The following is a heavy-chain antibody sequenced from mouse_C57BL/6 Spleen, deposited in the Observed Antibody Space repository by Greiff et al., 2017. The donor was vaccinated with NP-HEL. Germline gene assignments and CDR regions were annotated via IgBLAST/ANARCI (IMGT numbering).Heavy chain of an antibody. D-gene: IGHD2-1*01. CDR2: IDPSDSET. J-gene: IGHJ2*01. V-gene: IGHV1-52*01. CDR3: ARGRDYGNYGDFDY. Sequence: QVHVKQPGAELVRPGSSVKLSCKASGYTFTSYWMHWVKQRPIQGLEWIGNIDPSDSETHYNQKFKDKATLTVDKSSSTAYMQLSSLTSEDSAVYYCARGRDYGNYGDFDYWGQGTTLTVSS. CDR1: GYTFTSYW.